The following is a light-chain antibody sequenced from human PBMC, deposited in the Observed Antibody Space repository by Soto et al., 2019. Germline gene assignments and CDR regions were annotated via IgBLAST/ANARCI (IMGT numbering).Light chain of an antibody. CDR3: CSYAGYYTLV. CDR2: AVS. CDR1: SSDVGGYNY. V-gene: IGLV2-11*01. J-gene: IGLJ2*01. Sequence: QSALTQPRSVSGSPGQSVIISCTGTSSDVGGYNYVSWYQQHPGKAPKLIIYAVSGRPSGVPDRFSGSKSGNTASLTISGLQADDEADYYCCSYAGYYTLVFGGGTKLTVL.